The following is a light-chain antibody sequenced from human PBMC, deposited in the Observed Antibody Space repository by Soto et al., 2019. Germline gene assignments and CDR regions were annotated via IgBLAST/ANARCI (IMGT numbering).Light chain of an antibody. CDR1: QSVSSN. V-gene: IGKV3-15*01. J-gene: IGKJ4*01. Sequence: EIVMTQSPATLSVSPGERATLSCRASQSVSSNLAWYQQKPGQAPRLLIYGASTRATGIPARFSGSGPGTEFTLTISSLQSEDFAVYYCQQYNNWPLTFGGGTKEEIK. CDR2: GAS. CDR3: QQYNNWPLT.